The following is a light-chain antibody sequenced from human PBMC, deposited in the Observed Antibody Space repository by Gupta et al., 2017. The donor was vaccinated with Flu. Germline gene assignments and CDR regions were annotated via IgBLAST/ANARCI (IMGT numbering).Light chain of an antibody. Sequence: EIVLTQSPGTLSSSPGEIATLSCRASQSVSSSYLAWYQQKPGQAPRLLIYGASSRATGIPDRFSGSGSGTDFTLTISRLGPEDFAVYYCQQYGSSPPWTFGQGTKVEIK. V-gene: IGKV3-20*01. CDR3: QQYGSSPPWT. CDR1: QSVSSSY. J-gene: IGKJ1*01. CDR2: GAS.